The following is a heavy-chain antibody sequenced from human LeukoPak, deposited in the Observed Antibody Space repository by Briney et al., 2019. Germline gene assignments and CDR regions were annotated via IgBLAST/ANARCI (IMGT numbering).Heavy chain of an antibody. CDR1: GFTFDDYA. Sequence: GGSLRLSCAASGFTFDDYAMHWVRQAPGKGLEWVSGISWNSGSIGYADSVKGRFTISRDNAKNSLYLQMNSLRAEDTALYYCAKYVSAASYYYYYGMDVWGQGTTVTVSS. V-gene: IGHV3-9*01. D-gene: IGHD2-2*01. CDR2: ISWNSGSI. CDR3: AKYVSAASYYYYYGMDV. J-gene: IGHJ6*02.